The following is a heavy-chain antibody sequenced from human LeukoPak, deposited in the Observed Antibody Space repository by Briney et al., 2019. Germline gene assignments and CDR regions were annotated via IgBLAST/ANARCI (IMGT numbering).Heavy chain of an antibody. CDR1: GFIFNTYW. CDR2: INEDGDVT. J-gene: IGHJ5*02. D-gene: IGHD2-21*02. CDR3: AGERHTAASYNWYDR. Sequence: GGSLRLSCAASGFIFNTYWMSWVRQAPGKGLEWVANINEDGDVTYYVDSVKGRFTISRDNARNSLYLQMNSLRVEDTAVYYCAGERHTAASYNWYDRWGQGTLVAVSS. V-gene: IGHV3-7*01.